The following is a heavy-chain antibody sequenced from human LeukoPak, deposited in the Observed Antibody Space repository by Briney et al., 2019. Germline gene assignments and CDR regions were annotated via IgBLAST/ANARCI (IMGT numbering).Heavy chain of an antibody. V-gene: IGHV3-30*03. J-gene: IGHJ4*02. CDR2: ISYDGSNK. CDR1: GFTFSSYG. Sequence: AGGSLRLSCAASGFTFSSYGMHWVRQAPGKGLEWVAVISYDGSNKYYADSVKGRFTISRDNSKNTLYLQMNSLRAEDTAVYYCARRREHESGSDWLWGQGTLVTVSS. CDR3: ARRREHESGSDWL. D-gene: IGHD3-10*01.